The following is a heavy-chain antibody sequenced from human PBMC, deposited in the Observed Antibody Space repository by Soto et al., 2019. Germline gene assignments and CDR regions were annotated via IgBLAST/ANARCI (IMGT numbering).Heavy chain of an antibody. D-gene: IGHD2-21*01. V-gene: IGHV3-72*01. CDR3: SRVDPSDKSPDY. Sequence: LRLSCTVSAVSEFSFSDQYMDWVRQAPGKGLEWVGRSRNRVTNLSTAYAASVQGRFTISRDESKNTVYLQMHSLKTDDTAVYYCSRVDPSDKSPDYWGQGPLVTVSS. CDR2: SRNRVTNLST. CDR1: EFSFSDQY. J-gene: IGHJ4*02.